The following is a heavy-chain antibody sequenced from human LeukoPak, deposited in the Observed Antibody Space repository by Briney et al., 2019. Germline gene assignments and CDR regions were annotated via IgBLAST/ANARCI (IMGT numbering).Heavy chain of an antibody. J-gene: IGHJ4*02. Sequence: SPETLSLTCTVSGDSISSSDYYWGWIRQPPGKGLGWIGTISYSGSTYYNPSLQSRVTISVDTSKNQFSLKLSSVTAADTAVYYCARGSRRLADFHYWGQGTLVTVSS. D-gene: IGHD1-26*01. V-gene: IGHV4-39*01. CDR3: ARGSRRLADFHY. CDR2: ISYSGST. CDR1: GDSISSSDYY.